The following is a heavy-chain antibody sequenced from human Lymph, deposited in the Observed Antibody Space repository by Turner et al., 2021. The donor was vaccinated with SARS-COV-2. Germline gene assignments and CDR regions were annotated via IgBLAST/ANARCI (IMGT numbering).Heavy chain of an antibody. CDR2: SIPMFGTA. CDR3: ARVGSSVVPYYYYGMDV. Sequence: QVQLVQSGTEVKKPGSSVKVSCKASGGTFSSHVISWVRQARGQGLECMGGSIPMFGTANYAQKFQVRVTITADESTSTAYMEMSSLRSDDTAVYYCARVGSSVVPYYYYGMDVWGQGTTVTVSS. CDR1: GGTFSSHV. V-gene: IGHV1-69*01. D-gene: IGHD3-22*01. J-gene: IGHJ6*02.